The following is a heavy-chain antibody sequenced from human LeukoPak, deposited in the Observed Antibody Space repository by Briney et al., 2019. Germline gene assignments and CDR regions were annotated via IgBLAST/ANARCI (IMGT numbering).Heavy chain of an antibody. D-gene: IGHD3-9*01. CDR2: FSNSGCST. J-gene: IGHJ4*02. CDR3: AKCDILTDYHCPDLDY. CDR1: GFTFSNYA. Sequence: GGSLRLSCEASGFTFSNYAMSWVRQVPGKGLEWVSTFSNSGCSTFYADSVKGRFTISRDNSKNTLYLQMNSLRAEDTAIYYCAKCDILTDYHCPDLDYWGQGTLVTVSS. V-gene: IGHV3-23*01.